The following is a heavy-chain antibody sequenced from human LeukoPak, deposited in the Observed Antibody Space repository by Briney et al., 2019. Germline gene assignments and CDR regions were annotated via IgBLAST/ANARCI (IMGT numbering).Heavy chain of an antibody. D-gene: IGHD5-24*01. Sequence: GGSLRLSCAASGFTFSSYAMNWVRQAPGKGLEWVSTISGSGGSTYYADSVKGRFTISRDNSKNTLYLQMNSLRAEDTAVYYCAKRGDGYFYYFDYWGQGTLVTVSS. CDR3: AKRGDGYFYYFDY. CDR1: GFTFSSYA. V-gene: IGHV3-23*01. J-gene: IGHJ4*02. CDR2: ISGSGGST.